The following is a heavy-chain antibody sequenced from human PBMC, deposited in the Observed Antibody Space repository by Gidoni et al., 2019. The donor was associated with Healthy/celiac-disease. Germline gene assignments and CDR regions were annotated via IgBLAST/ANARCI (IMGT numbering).Heavy chain of an antibody. D-gene: IGHD3-9*01. J-gene: IGHJ3*02. CDR3: AREDYDILTGRAFDI. CDR2: INPNSGGT. Sequence: QVQLVQSGAEVKKPGASVKVSCQASGSTFTGYYMHWVRQAPGQGLEGMGWINPNSGGTNYAQKFQGWVTMTRDTSISTAYMELSRLRSDDTAVYYCAREDYDILTGRAFDIWGQGTMVTVSS. V-gene: IGHV1-2*04. CDR1: GSTFTGYY.